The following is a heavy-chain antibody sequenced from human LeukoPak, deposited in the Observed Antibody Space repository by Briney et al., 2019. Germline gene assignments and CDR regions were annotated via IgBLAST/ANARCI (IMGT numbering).Heavy chain of an antibody. J-gene: IGHJ4*02. CDR1: GFTVSSNY. Sequence: QSGGSLRLSCAASGFTVSSNYMNWVRQAPGKGLEWVSGINWNGGSTGYADSVKGRFTISRDNAKNSLYPQMNSLRAEDTALYYCARADTAMVSAVDYWGQGTLVTVSS. CDR2: INWNGGST. V-gene: IGHV3-20*04. CDR3: ARADTAMVSAVDY. D-gene: IGHD5-18*01.